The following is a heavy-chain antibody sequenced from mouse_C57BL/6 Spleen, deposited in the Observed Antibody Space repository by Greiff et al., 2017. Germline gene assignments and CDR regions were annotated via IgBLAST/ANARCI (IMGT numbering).Heavy chain of an antibody. CDR3: ARGGVYGNYNAMDY. CDR2: IYPRSGNT. J-gene: IGHJ4*01. D-gene: IGHD2-1*01. CDR1: GYTFTSYG. Sequence: VQLQESGAELARPGASVKLSCKASGYTFTSYGISWVKQRTGQGLEWIGEIYPRSGNTYYNEKFKGKATLTADKSSSTAYMELRSLTSEDSAVXFCARGGVYGNYNAMDYWGQGTSVTVSS. V-gene: IGHV1-81*01.